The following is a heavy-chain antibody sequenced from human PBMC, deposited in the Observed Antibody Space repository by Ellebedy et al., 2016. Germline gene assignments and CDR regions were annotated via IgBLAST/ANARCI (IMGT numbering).Heavy chain of an antibody. CDR3: ASISPYRSPGPPRNFDY. CDR2: IYYTGSA. Sequence: SETLSLXXTVSGGSISSSNYYWGWIRQPPGKGLEWIGYIYYTGSAYYNPSLKSRVTISVDTSKNQFSLKLSSVTAADTALYYCASISPYRSPGPPRNFDYWGQGTLVTVSS. D-gene: IGHD2-2*01. J-gene: IGHJ4*02. CDR1: GGSISSSNYY. V-gene: IGHV4-39*07.